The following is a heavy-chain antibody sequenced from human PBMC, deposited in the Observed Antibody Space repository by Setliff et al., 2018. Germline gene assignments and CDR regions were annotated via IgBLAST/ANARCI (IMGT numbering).Heavy chain of an antibody. D-gene: IGHD6-19*01. CDR1: GYSISSGYY. CDR3: ARAQVAVAGTIFDY. Sequence: SETLSLTCTVSGYSISSGYYWGWIRQPPGKGLEWIGSIYHSGSTYYNPSLKSRVTISVDTSKNQFSLKLSSVTAADTAVYYCARAQVAVAGTIFDYWGQGTLVTVSS. CDR2: IYHSGST. J-gene: IGHJ4*02. V-gene: IGHV4-38-2*02.